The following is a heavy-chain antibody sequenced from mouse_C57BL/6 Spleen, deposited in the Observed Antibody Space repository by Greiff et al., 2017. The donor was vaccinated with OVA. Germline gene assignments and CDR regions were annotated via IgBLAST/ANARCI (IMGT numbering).Heavy chain of an antibody. CDR3: AREEKGNAMDY. CDR1: GYAFSSSW. V-gene: IGHV1-82*01. CDR2: IYPGDGDT. Sequence: QVQLQQSGPELVKPGASVKISCKASGYAFSSSWMNWVKQRPGKGLEWIGRIYPGDGDTNYNGKFKGKATLTADKSSSTAYMQLSSLTSEDSAVYCCAREEKGNAMDYWGQGTSVTVSS. J-gene: IGHJ4*01.